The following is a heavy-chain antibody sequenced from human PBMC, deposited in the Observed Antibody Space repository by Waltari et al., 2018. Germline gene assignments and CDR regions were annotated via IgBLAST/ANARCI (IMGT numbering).Heavy chain of an antibody. V-gene: IGHV3-74*01. D-gene: IGHD3-10*01. CDR2: INSDGSST. Sequence: EVQLVESGGGLVQPGGSLRLSCAASGFTFSSYWMHWVRQAPGKGLVWVARINSDGSSTSYADSVKGRFTSSRDNDKNTLYLQMNSLRAEDTAVYYCARDMNYYYGSGSSDYWGQGTLVTVSS. CDR3: ARDMNYYYGSGSSDY. CDR1: GFTFSSYW. J-gene: IGHJ4*02.